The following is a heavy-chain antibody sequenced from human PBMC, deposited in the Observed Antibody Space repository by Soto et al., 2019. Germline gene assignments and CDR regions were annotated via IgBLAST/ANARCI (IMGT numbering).Heavy chain of an antibody. J-gene: IGHJ4*02. CDR3: ARDKTRWELSVAFDY. D-gene: IGHD1-26*01. V-gene: IGHV3-33*01. Sequence: GGSLRLSCAASGFTFSSYGMHWVRQAPGKGLEWVAVIWYDGSNKYYADSVKGRFTISRDNSKNTLYLQMNSLRAEDTAVYYCARDKTRWELSVAFDYWGQGTLVTVSS. CDR1: GFTFSSYG. CDR2: IWYDGSNK.